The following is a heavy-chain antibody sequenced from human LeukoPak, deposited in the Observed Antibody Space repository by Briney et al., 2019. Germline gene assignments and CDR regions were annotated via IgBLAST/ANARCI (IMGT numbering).Heavy chain of an antibody. CDR3: AKDKGSSWEAFDY. CDR1: GFTFDDYA. V-gene: IGHV3-9*01. J-gene: IGHJ4*02. D-gene: IGHD6-13*01. Sequence: GGSLRLSCAASGFTFDDYAMHWVRQAPGKGLGWVSGISWNSGSIGYADSVKGRFTISRDNAKNSLYLQMNSLRAEDTALYYCAKDKGSSWEAFDYWGQGTLVTVSS. CDR2: ISWNSGSI.